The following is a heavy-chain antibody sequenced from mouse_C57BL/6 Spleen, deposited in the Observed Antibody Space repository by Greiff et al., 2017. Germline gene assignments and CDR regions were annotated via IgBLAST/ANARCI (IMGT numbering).Heavy chain of an antibody. V-gene: IGHV5-17*01. CDR3: ARGGYSNYVDY. CDR1: GFTFSDYG. Sequence: EVKVEESGGGLVKPGGSLKLSCAASGFTFSDYGMHWVRQAPEKGLEWVAYISSGSSTIYYADTVKGRFTISRDNAKNTLFLQMTSLRSEDTAMYYCARGGYSNYVDYWGQGTTLTVSS. J-gene: IGHJ2*01. D-gene: IGHD2-5*01. CDR2: ISSGSSTI.